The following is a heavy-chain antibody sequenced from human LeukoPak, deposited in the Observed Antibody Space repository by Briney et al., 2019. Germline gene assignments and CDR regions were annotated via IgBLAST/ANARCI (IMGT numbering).Heavy chain of an antibody. CDR1: GYTFTSYG. Sequence: PGGSVKVSCKASGYTFTSYGISWVRQTPGQGLEWMGWISAYNGNTNYAQKLQGRVTMTTDTSTSTAYMELRSLRSDDTAVYYCAIDYGGDYYYYYMDVWGKGTTVTVSS. J-gene: IGHJ6*03. CDR3: AIDYGGDYYYYYMDV. CDR2: ISAYNGNT. D-gene: IGHD4-23*01. V-gene: IGHV1-18*01.